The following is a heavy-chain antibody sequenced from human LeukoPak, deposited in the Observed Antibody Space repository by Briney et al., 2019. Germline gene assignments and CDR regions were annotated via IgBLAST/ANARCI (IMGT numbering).Heavy chain of an antibody. V-gene: IGHV3-23*01. D-gene: IGHD3-22*01. CDR1: GFTFASYG. J-gene: IGHJ1*01. CDR2: ITTNGGRK. CDR3: AIMHGYYDGTGYWVQ. Sequence: PGGSLRLSCAASGFTFASYGMSWVRQAPGKGLEWVSFITTNGGRKSYADSVEGRFTISRDNPRNTLYMQMNSLRDEDTAVYYCAIMHGYYDGTGYWVQWGQGTLVTVSS.